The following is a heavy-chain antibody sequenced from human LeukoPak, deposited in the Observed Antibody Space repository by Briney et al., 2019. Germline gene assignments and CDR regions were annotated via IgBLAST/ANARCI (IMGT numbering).Heavy chain of an antibody. CDR1: GYTFTSYY. J-gene: IGHJ4*02. Sequence: ASVKVSCKAYGYTFTSYYMHWVRQAPGQGLEWMGIINPSGGGTNYAQKFQGRVTMTRDTSTSTVYMELSSLRSEDTAVYYCARRIAAAGTSQFVGYFDYWGQGTLVTVSS. V-gene: IGHV1-46*01. CDR2: INPSGGGT. CDR3: ARRIAAAGTSQFVGYFDY. D-gene: IGHD6-13*01.